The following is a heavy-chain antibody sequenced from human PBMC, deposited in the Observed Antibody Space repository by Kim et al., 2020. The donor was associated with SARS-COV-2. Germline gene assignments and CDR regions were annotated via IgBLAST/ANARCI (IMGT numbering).Heavy chain of an antibody. CDR3: ARDGPLGAPSDY. CDR1: GFTFSSYA. V-gene: IGHV3-30-3*01. D-gene: IGHD1-26*01. J-gene: IGHJ4*02. CDR2: ISYDGSNK. Sequence: GGSLRLSCAASGFTFSSYAMHWVRQAPGKGLEWVAVISYDGSNKYYADSVKGRFTISRDNSKNTLYLQMSSLRAEDTAVYYCARDGPLGAPSDYWGQGTL.